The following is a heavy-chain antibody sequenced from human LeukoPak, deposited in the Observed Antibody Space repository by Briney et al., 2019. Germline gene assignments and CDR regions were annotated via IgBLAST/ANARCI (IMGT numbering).Heavy chain of an antibody. V-gene: IGHV3-21*01. Sequence: GGSLRLSCAASGFTFSSYSMNWVRQAPGKGLEWVSSISSSSSYIYYADSVKGRFTISRDNAKNSLYLQMNSLRAEDTAVYYCARELVPYYYYYMDVWGKGTTVTVSS. CDR3: ARELVPYYYYYMDV. CDR1: GFTFSSYS. CDR2: ISSSSSYI. J-gene: IGHJ6*03. D-gene: IGHD6-6*01.